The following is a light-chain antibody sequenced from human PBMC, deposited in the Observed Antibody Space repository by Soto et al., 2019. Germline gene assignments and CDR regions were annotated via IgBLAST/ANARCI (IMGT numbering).Light chain of an antibody. CDR2: EVS. CDR3: SSYAGSNNSYV. Sequence: QSALTQPPSASGSPGQSVTISCTGTSSDVGGCNYVSWYQQHPGKAPKLMIYEVSKRPSGVPDRFSGSKSGNTASLTVSGLQAEDEADYYCSSYAGSNNSYVFGTGTKLTVL. V-gene: IGLV2-8*01. CDR1: SSDVGGCNY. J-gene: IGLJ1*01.